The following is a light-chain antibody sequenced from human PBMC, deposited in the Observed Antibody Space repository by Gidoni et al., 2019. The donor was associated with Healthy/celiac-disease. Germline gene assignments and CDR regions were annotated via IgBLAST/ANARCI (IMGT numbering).Light chain of an antibody. CDR2: KAS. V-gene: IGKV1-5*03. Sequence: DIQMTQSPSTLSVSVGDRVTITCRASQSISSWLAWYQQKTGKAPKLLIYKASSLESGVPSRFSGSGSGTEFTLTISSLQPDDFATYYCQQYNSYPRTFXHXTKVEI. CDR1: QSISSW. CDR3: QQYNSYPRT. J-gene: IGKJ1*01.